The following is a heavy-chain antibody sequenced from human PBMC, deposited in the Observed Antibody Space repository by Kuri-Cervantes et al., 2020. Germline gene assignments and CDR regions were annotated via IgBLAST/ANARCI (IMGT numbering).Heavy chain of an antibody. D-gene: IGHD2-2*01. Sequence: ASVKVSCKASGYTFTSYAMHWVRQAPGQRLEWMGWINAGNGNTKYSQKFQGRVTITADKSTSTAYMELSSLRSEDTAVYYCASSTVPAAEAAFDYWGQGTLVTVSS. CDR3: ASSTVPAAEAAFDY. V-gene: IGHV1-3*01. CDR1: GYTFTSYA. J-gene: IGHJ4*02. CDR2: INAGNGNT.